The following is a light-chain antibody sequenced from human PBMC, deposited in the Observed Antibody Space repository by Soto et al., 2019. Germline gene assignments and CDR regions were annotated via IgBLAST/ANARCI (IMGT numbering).Light chain of an antibody. CDR2: EAS. CDR3: QQHANWPLT. Sequence: EIVLTQSPATLSLSPGERATLSCRASQSVGNNLAWYQQKPGQAPGLLIHEASTRATGIPARFSASGSGTDFTLTISSLEPEDFAVYYCQQHANWPLTFGGGTKVEIK. V-gene: IGKV3-11*01. CDR1: QSVGNN. J-gene: IGKJ4*01.